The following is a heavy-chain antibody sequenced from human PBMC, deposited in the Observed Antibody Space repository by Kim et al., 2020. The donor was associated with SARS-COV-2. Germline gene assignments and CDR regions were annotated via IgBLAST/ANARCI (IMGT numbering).Heavy chain of an antibody. J-gene: IGHJ4*02. D-gene: IGHD5-12*01. V-gene: IGHV4-39*02. CDR1: GGSISSSSYY. Sequence: SETLSLTCTVSGGSISSSSYYWGWIRQPPGKGLEWIGSIYYSGSTYYNPSLKSRVTISVDTSKNQFSLKLSSVTAADTAVYYCAREGDIVAYWGQGTLVTVSS. CDR3: AREGDIVAY. CDR2: IYYSGST.